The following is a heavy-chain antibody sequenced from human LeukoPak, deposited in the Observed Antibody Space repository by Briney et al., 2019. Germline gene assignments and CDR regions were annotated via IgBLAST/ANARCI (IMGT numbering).Heavy chain of an antibody. CDR3: AKDLTYSNHGGPFDY. CDR1: GFTFDDYA. CDR2: ISWNSGSI. V-gene: IGHV3-9*03. Sequence: PGRSLRLSCAASGFTFDDYAMHWVRQAPGKGLEWVSGISWNSGSIGYADSVKGRFTISGDNAKNSLYLQMNSLRAEDMALYYCAKDLTYSNHGGPFDYWGQGTLVTVSS. D-gene: IGHD4-11*01. J-gene: IGHJ4*02.